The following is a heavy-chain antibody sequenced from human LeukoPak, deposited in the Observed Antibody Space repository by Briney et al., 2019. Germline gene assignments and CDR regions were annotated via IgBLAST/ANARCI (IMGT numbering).Heavy chain of an antibody. J-gene: IGHJ4*02. CDR3: ARDVKGRWELLGSHDY. CDR2: ISTSSSYT. CDR1: GFTFSAYS. Sequence: GGSLRLSCVASGFTFSAYSMSWVRQAPGKGLEWVSSISTSSSYTYYADSVKGRFTISRDNAKNSMYLQMNSLRAEDTAVYYCARDVKGRWELLGSHDYWGQGALVTVSS. V-gene: IGHV3-21*01. D-gene: IGHD1-26*01.